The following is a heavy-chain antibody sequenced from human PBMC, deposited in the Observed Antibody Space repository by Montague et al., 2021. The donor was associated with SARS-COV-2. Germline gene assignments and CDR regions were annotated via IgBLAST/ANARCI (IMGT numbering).Heavy chain of an antibody. J-gene: IGHJ4*02. CDR2: VKYSGFT. CDR1: GASPSGYY. CDR3: SSRMGVRAPSDY. V-gene: IGHV4-34*01. Sequence: SETLSLTCAVSGASPSGYYWGRICQPPGKGLERIGEVKYSGFTNYKTSSKSRVTILIDTSKNQFSLIQGSVTAAEAAVYYCSSRMGVRAPSDYWGQGALVTVSS. D-gene: IGHD2-8*01.